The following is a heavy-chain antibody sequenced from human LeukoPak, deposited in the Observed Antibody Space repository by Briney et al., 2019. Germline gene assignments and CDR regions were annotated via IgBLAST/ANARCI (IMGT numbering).Heavy chain of an antibody. J-gene: IGHJ6*02. CDR3: AKDSSSSNYYYGLDV. D-gene: IGHD6-13*01. Sequence: TGGSLSLSCAASGFTFSSYGMHWVRQAPGKGLEWVAVISFDETNKYYADSVKGRFTISRDNSKNTLYLQMSILSAEDTAVHYCAKDSSSSNYYYGLDVWGQGTTVTVSS. CDR2: ISFDETNK. V-gene: IGHV3-30*18. CDR1: GFTFSSYG.